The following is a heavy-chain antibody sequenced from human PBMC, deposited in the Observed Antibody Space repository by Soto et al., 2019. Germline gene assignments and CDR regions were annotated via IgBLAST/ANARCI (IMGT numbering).Heavy chain of an antibody. D-gene: IGHD3-10*01. CDR1: NGSISSAIYY. Sequence: QLQLQESGPGLVKPSETLSLTCTVSNGSISSAIYYWGWIRQPPGKGLEWIGSIYHSGSTYYNPSLQGRFTMSTDTSKYQFSLNLSSVSAADTAVYFCAGRSSLASVQVYFGEISNYNWFDPWGQGTLVTVSS. CDR2: IYHSGST. CDR3: AGRSSLASVQVYFGEISNYNWFDP. J-gene: IGHJ5*02. V-gene: IGHV4-39*01.